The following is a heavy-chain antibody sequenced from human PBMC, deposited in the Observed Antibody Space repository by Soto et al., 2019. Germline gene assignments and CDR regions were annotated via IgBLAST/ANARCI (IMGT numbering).Heavy chain of an antibody. Sequence: QLQLQESGSGLVRPSQTLSLTCAVSGGSISSGGYSWNWIRQPPGKGLEWIGNIYHSGSTLYNPSLKSRVTISVDKSKTQFSLKLSPVTAADTAVYYCARDHLEGNWFDPWGKGTLVTASS. CDR1: GGSISSGGYS. V-gene: IGHV4-30-2*01. CDR2: IYHSGST. J-gene: IGHJ5*02. CDR3: ARDHLEGNWFDP.